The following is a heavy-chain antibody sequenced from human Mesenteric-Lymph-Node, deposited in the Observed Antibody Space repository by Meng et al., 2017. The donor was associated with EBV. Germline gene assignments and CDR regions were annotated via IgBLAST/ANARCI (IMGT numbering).Heavy chain of an antibody. CDR3: AHQGFSTSFGY. CDR1: GFSLTTSGVA. V-gene: IGHV2-5*02. D-gene: IGHD2-2*01. CDR2: VYWDDDK. J-gene: IGHJ4*02. Sequence: QITSKESRPTLLDTTQTLTLTCTFSGFSLTTSGVAVGWIRQPPGGALEWLELVYWDDDKRYSPSLKSRLTITQDTSKNQVVLTMTNMDPVDTATYYCAHQGFSTSFGYWGQGTLVTVSS.